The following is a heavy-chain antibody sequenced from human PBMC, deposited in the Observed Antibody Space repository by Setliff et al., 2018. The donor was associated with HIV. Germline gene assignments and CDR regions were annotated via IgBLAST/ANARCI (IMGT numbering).Heavy chain of an antibody. V-gene: IGHV4-39*07. CDR3: MRGRSITIFGVAYFDF. J-gene: IGHJ4*02. CDR2: VDHSGTT. Sequence: SETLSLTCTVSGDSISSSIYYWGWIRQPPGKGLEWIGSVDHSGTTYYNPSLKSRVTISVDMSNNQFSLKVTSVTAADTAVYYCMRGRSITIFGVAYFDFWGQGTQVTVSS. CDR1: GDSISSSIYY. D-gene: IGHD3-3*01.